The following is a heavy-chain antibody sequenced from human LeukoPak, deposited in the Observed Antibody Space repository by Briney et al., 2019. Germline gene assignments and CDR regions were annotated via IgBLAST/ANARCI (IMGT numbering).Heavy chain of an antibody. CDR2: INLSGGST. CDR1: GYTFTSYH. V-gene: IGHV1-46*01. D-gene: IGHD4-17*01. J-gene: IGHJ4*02. Sequence: ASVKVSCKASGYTFTSYHMHWVRQAPGQGLEWMGKINLSGGSTTYAQKFQGRVTMTRDTSTSTVYMELSSLRSEDTAVYYCGRHSYGDIYWGQGTLVTVPS. CDR3: GRHSYGDIY.